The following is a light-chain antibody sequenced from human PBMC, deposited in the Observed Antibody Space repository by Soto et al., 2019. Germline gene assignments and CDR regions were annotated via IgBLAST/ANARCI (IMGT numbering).Light chain of an antibody. CDR1: GSDIGGYDY. V-gene: IGLV2-14*01. Sequence: QSVLTQPASVAGSPGQSISISCTGSGSDIGGYDYVSWYQQHPGKAPRLIIFEVSNRPSGVSDRFSGSKSGNTASLTISGLQAEDEADYYCCSFTSTTARVFGGGTKLTVL. CDR2: EVS. J-gene: IGLJ3*02. CDR3: CSFTSTTARV.